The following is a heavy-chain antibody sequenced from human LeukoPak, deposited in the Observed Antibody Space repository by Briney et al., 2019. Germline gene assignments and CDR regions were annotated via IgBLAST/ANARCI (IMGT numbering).Heavy chain of an antibody. D-gene: IGHD4-17*01. V-gene: IGHV4-59*12. CDR1: GGSISSYY. Sequence: PSETLSLTCTVSGGSISSYYWSWIRLPPGKGLEWIGYLSKSGNTNYSPSLKSRVTIFGDTSKNQFFLKLSSVTAADTAVYYCARGEDGDYYFQHWGQGTLVTVSS. CDR3: ARGEDGDYYFQH. J-gene: IGHJ1*01. CDR2: LSKSGNT.